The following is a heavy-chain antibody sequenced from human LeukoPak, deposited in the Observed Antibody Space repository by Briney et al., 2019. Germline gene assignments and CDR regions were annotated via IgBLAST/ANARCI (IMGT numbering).Heavy chain of an antibody. Sequence: SETLSLTCAVSGGSISSSHHYWGWIRQPPGKGLEWIGYIYYSGSTNYNPSLKSRVTISVDTSKNQFSLKLSSVTAADTAVYYCARGGIAVAGNPGDFQHWGQGTLVTVSS. V-gene: IGHV4-61*05. CDR2: IYYSGST. CDR3: ARGGIAVAGNPGDFQH. J-gene: IGHJ1*01. CDR1: GGSISSSHHY. D-gene: IGHD6-19*01.